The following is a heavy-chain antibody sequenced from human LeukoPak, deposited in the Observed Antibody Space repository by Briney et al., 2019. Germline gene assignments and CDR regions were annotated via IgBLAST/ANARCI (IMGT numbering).Heavy chain of an antibody. Sequence: PGGSLRLSCAASGFTFSSYGMSWVRQAPGKGLEWVSTISNSDGNTYYADSVKGRFTISRDNSNNTLYLQVNSLTAEDTAIYYCAKATGTLGNWGQGTLVTVSS. CDR1: GFTFSSYG. J-gene: IGHJ4*02. CDR3: AKATGTLGN. D-gene: IGHD1-1*01. V-gene: IGHV3-23*01. CDR2: ISNSDGNT.